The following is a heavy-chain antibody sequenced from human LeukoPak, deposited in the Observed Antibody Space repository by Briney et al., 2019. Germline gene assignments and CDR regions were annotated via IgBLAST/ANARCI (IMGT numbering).Heavy chain of an antibody. D-gene: IGHD3-3*01. CDR3: ARSSTIFGVVIKPFDY. J-gene: IGHJ4*02. CDR2: IYYSGST. V-gene: IGHV4-59*01. CDR1: GGSISSYY. Sequence: SETLSLTCTVSGGSISSYYWSWIRQPPGKGLEWIGYIYYSGSTNYNPSLKSRVTISVDTSKNQFSLKLSSVTAADTAVYYCARSSTIFGVVIKPFDYWGQGTLVTVSS.